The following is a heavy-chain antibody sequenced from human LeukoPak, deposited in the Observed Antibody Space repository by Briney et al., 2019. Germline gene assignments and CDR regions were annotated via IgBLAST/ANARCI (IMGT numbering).Heavy chain of an antibody. CDR3: AKGRASAADLGAFDI. J-gene: IGHJ3*02. Sequence: GRSLRLSCAASGFTFSSYGMHWVRQAPGKGLEWVAVIWYDGSNKYYADSAKGRFTISRDNSKNTLCLQMNTLRAEDTAFYYCAKGRASAADLGAFDICGQGTMVTVSS. CDR2: IWYDGSNK. V-gene: IGHV3-33*06. CDR1: GFTFSSYG. D-gene: IGHD6-13*01.